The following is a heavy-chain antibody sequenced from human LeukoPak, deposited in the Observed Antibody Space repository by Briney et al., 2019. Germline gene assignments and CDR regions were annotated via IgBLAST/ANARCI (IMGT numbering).Heavy chain of an antibody. V-gene: IGHV3-23*01. J-gene: IGHJ4*02. CDR2: ISGSGGST. D-gene: IGHD2-21*02. CDR1: GFTFSSYA. CDR3: AKRFRRHCGGDCYPSYFDY. Sequence: GGSLRLSCAASGFTFSSYAMSWVRQAPGKGLEWVSAISGSGGSTYYADSVKGRFTISRDNSKNTLYLQMNSLRAEDTAVYYCAKRFRRHCGGDCYPSYFDYWGQGTLVTVSS.